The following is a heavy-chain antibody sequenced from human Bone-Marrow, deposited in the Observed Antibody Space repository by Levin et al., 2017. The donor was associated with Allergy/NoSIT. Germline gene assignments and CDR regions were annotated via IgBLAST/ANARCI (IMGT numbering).Heavy chain of an antibody. V-gene: IGHV3-11*01. CDR3: ASFDYDSAVGRDDDSLQIDY. Sequence: GESLKISCAASGFTFSDYYMSWIRQAPGKGLEWVSYISSSGSTIYYADSVKGRFTISRDNAKNSLYLQMNSLRAEDTAVYYCASFDYDSAVGRDDDSLQIDYWGQGTLVTVSS. J-gene: IGHJ4*02. CDR2: ISSSGSTI. CDR1: GFTFSDYY. D-gene: IGHD3-22*01.